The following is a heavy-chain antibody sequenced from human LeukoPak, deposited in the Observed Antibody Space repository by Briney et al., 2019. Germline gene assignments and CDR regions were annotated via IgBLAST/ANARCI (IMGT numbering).Heavy chain of an antibody. CDR2: ISGSGGST. CDR3: ARGAMYQLDY. CDR1: GFTFSSYG. V-gene: IGHV3-23*01. D-gene: IGHD2-2*01. J-gene: IGHJ4*02. Sequence: GGSLRLSCAASGFTFSSYGMSWVRQAPGKGLVWVSAISGSGGSTYYADSVKGRFTISGDNSRNTLFLQMNSLRAEDTAVYYCARGAMYQLDYWGQGTLVTVSS.